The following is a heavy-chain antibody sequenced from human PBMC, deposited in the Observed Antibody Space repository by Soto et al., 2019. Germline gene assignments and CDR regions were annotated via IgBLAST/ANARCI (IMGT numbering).Heavy chain of an antibody. Sequence: QVQLQESGPGLVKPSGTLSLTCAVSSGSISSSNWWSRVRQPPGKGLEWIGEIYHSGSTNYNPSLNSRVTISVEKSKNQFSLKLSSVTAADTAVYYCARNFPLAYCSGGSCYDAFDIWGQGTMVTVSS. J-gene: IGHJ3*02. D-gene: IGHD2-15*01. CDR2: IYHSGST. CDR1: SGSISSSNW. CDR3: ARNFPLAYCSGGSCYDAFDI. V-gene: IGHV4-4*02.